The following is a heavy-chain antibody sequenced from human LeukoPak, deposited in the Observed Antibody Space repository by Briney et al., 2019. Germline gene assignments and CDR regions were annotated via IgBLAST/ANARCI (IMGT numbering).Heavy chain of an antibody. CDR1: GGSISSYY. D-gene: IGHD1-7*01. J-gene: IGHJ4*02. CDR2: IYYSGST. V-gene: IGHV4-59*01. Sequence: KTSETLSLTCTVSGGSISSYYWSWIRQPPGKGLEWIGYIYYSGSTNYNPSLKSRVTISVDTSKNQFSLKLSSVTAADTAVYYCARVGVTGTTRALSFDYWGQGTLVTVSS. CDR3: ARVGVTGTTRALSFDY.